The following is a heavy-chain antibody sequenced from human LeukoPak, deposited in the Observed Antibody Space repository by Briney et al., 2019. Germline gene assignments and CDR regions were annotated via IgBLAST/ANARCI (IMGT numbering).Heavy chain of an antibody. J-gene: IGHJ3*02. CDR2: IYPDDSDT. CDR3: ARQPSARAFDI. D-gene: IGHD6-25*01. CDR1: GNSFTSDW. Sequence: GESLKISCKASGNSFTSDWIGWVRQMPGKGLEWMGIIYPDDSDTRYSPSFQGQVTISADKSISTAYLQWSSLKASDTATYYCARQPSARAFDIWGQGTMVTVSS. V-gene: IGHV5-51*01.